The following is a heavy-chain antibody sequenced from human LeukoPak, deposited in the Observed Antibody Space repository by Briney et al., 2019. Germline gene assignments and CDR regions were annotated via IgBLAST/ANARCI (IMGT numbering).Heavy chain of an antibody. CDR2: IYHSGST. CDR1: GGSISTYY. V-gene: IGHV4-59*01. CDR3: ARGGGYASPIGY. Sequence: SETLSLTCTLSGGSISTYYWSWIRQPPGKGLEWIGYIYHSGSTNHNPSLKSRVTISVDTSKNQFSLKLSSVTAADTAVYYCARGGGYASPIGYWGQGALVTVSS. J-gene: IGHJ4*02. D-gene: IGHD5-12*01.